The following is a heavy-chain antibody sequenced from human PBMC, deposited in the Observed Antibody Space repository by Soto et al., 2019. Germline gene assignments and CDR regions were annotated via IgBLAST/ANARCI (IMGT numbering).Heavy chain of an antibody. V-gene: IGHV3-7*01. Sequence: VGSLRLSCAASGFTFSSYWMSWVRQAPGKGLQWVANIKQDGSEKYYVDSVKGRFTTSRDNAKNSLYLQMNSLRAEDTAVYYCARWRLHNWFDPWGQGTLVTVS. J-gene: IGHJ5*02. CDR3: ARWRLHNWFDP. CDR1: GFTFSSYW. CDR2: IKQDGSEK. D-gene: IGHD5-12*01.